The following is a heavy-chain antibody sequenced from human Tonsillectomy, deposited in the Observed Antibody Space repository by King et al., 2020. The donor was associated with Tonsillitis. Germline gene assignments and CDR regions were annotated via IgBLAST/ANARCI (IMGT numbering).Heavy chain of an antibody. CDR2: IYYSGST. D-gene: IGHD1-26*01. CDR3: AGIVGVRVY. V-gene: IGHV4-59*01. Sequence: VQLQESGPGLVKPSETLSLTCTVSGGSISSYYWSWIRQPPGKGLEWIGYIYYSGSTNYNPSLKSRVTISVDTSKNQFSLKLSSVTAADTAVYYCAGIVGVRVYWGQGTLVTVSS. J-gene: IGHJ4*02. CDR1: GGSISSYY.